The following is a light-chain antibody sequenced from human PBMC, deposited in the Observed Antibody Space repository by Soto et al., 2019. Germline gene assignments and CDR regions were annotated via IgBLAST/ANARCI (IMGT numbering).Light chain of an antibody. CDR1: QFIDSY. J-gene: IGKJ1*01. V-gene: IGKV1-39*01. CDR3: QQSYSTTRT. Sequence: DIQLTQSPTSLSASVGDRVTIACLASQFIDSYLNWYQQKPGKAPKLLIYAASSLQSGVSSRFSGSGSGTDFTLTINSLQPEDFATYYCQQSYSTTRTFGQGTKVDIK. CDR2: AAS.